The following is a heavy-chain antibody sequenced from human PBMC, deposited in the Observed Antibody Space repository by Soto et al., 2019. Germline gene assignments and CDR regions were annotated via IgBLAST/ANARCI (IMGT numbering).Heavy chain of an antibody. V-gene: IGHV1-8*01. J-gene: IGHJ4*02. D-gene: IGHD1-26*01. CDR2: MQPSSGRT. CDR3: ARGVTAGVDY. CDR1: GYSFTSLE. Sequence: QVQLVQSGAEVREPGASVKVSCKASGYSFTSLEINWVRQTTGQGLEWMGWMQPSSGRTGYAQKFPGRVTMTRYTSINTAYMELSSLTAADTAFYYCARGVTAGVDYWGQGTLVTVSS.